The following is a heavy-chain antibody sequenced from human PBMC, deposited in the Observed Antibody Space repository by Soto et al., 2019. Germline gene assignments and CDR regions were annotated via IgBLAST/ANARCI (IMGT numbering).Heavy chain of an antibody. Sequence: GGSLRLSCAASGFTFCYSYMSWIRQSPGKGLEWVSYISSSDSIIYYSDSVKDRFIISRDNAKNSLYLQMNSLRAEDTAVYYCARDLGYYDSSGYFDYWGQGTLVTVSS. V-gene: IGHV3-11*01. D-gene: IGHD3-22*01. CDR3: ARDLGYYDSSGYFDY. J-gene: IGHJ4*02. CDR2: ISSSDSII. CDR1: GFTFCYSY.